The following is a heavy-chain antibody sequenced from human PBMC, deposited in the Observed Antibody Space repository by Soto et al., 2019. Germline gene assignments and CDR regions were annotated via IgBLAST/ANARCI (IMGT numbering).Heavy chain of an antibody. Sequence: KPSETLSLTCAVSGGSISSSNWWSWVRQPPGKGLEWIGEIYHSGSTNYNPSLKSRVTISVDKSKNQFSLKLSSVTAADTAVYYCARARGKGIAAELPDYYYYYGMDVWGQGTTVTVSS. J-gene: IGHJ6*02. V-gene: IGHV4-4*02. CDR1: GGSISSSNW. D-gene: IGHD6-13*01. CDR3: ARARGKGIAAELPDYYYYYGMDV. CDR2: IYHSGST.